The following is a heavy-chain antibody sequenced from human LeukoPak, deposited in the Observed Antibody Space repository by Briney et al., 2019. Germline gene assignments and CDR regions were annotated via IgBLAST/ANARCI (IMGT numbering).Heavy chain of an antibody. Sequence: GGSLRLSCAASGFSFSSYAMGWVRQAPGKGLEWVSSIGGTGGRTYCADSVKGRFTISRDNSRNTLSLQMNSLRVEDTAVYFCAKGPYSDSSEWFQYWGQGTLVTVSS. J-gene: IGHJ1*01. CDR2: IGGTGGRT. CDR3: AKGPYSDSSEWFQY. D-gene: IGHD6-13*01. CDR1: GFSFSSYA. V-gene: IGHV3-23*01.